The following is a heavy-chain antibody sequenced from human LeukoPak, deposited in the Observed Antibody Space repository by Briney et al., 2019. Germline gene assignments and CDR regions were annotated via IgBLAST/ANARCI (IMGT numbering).Heavy chain of an antibody. CDR1: GFTFSSYE. D-gene: IGHD6-6*01. Sequence: GGSLRLSCAASGFTFSSYEMNWVRQAPGKGLAWVSYISSSGSTIYYADSVKGRFTISRDNAKNSLYLQMNSLRAEDTAVYYCAMEYSSSSGRAFDIWGQGTMVTVSS. CDR2: ISSSGSTI. CDR3: AMEYSSSSGRAFDI. J-gene: IGHJ3*02. V-gene: IGHV3-48*03.